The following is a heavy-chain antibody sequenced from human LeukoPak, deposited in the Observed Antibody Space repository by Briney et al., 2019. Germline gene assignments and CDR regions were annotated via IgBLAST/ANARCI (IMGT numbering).Heavy chain of an antibody. CDR3: AREGGDLDY. D-gene: IGHD4-17*01. CDR2: ISSGSSDI. V-gene: IGHV3-21*01. Sequence: GGSLRLSCAASRFTFSDYTTNWVRQAPGKGLEWVSSISSGSSDIHYADSVKGRFTISRDNAKNSLYLQMNSLRAEDTAVYYCAREGGDLDYWGQGTLVTVSS. J-gene: IGHJ4*02. CDR1: RFTFSDYT.